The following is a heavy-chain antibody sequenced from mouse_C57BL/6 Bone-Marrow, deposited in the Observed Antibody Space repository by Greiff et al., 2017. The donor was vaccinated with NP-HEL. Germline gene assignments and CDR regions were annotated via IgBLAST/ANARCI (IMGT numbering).Heavy chain of an antibody. J-gene: IGHJ1*03. CDR2: ISYSGST. D-gene: IGHD4-1*02. Sequence: EVKLVESGPGMVKPSQSLSLTCTVTGYSITSGYDWHWIRHFPGNKLEWMGYISYSGSTNYNPSLKSRISITHDTSKNHFFLKLNSLTTEDTATYYCARETLPTGGPFYWYFDVWGTGTTVTVSS. CDR1: GYSITSGYD. V-gene: IGHV3-1*01. CDR3: ARETLPTGGPFYWYFDV.